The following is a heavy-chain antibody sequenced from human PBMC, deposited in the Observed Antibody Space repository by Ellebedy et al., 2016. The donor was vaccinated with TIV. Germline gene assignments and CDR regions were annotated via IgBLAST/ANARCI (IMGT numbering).Heavy chain of an antibody. V-gene: IGHV4-59*12. J-gene: IGHJ4*02. CDR2: IYYSGST. D-gene: IGHD4-23*01. CDR3: ARERLDNGGRLGAFDY. Sequence: SETLSLTCTVSGGSISSYYWSWIRQPPGKGLEWIGYIYYSGSTNYNPSLKSRVTISVDTSRHQFSLKVNSVTAADTAVYYCARERLDNGGRLGAFDYWGQGTLVTVSS. CDR1: GGSISSYY.